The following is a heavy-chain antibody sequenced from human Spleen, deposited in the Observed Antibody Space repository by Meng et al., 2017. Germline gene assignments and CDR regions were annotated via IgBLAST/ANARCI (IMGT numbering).Heavy chain of an antibody. V-gene: IGHV3-23*01. CDR1: GFTFSDYA. CDR2: ITNSGENT. J-gene: IGHJ4*02. D-gene: IGHD1-26*01. CDR3: AKVLGGGGSHYFDY. Sequence: GESLKISCAASGFTFSDYAINWVRQAPGKGLEWVSIITNSGENTYYADSVKGRFTISRDNSKKTVYLHMNTLRADDTAVYYCAKVLGGGGSHYFDYWGQGTLVTVSS.